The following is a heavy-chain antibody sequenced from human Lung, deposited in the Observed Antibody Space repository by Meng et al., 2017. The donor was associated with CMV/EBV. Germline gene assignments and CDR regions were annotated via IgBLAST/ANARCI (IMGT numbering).Heavy chain of an antibody. CDR1: GFTFSSYA. D-gene: IGHD1-1*01. CDR3: ARDHNLGFDY. J-gene: IGHJ4*02. Sequence: GESLKISCAASGFTFSSYAMHWVRQAPGKGLEWVAVISYDGSNKYYADSVKGRFTISRDNSKNTLYLQMNSLRAEDTAVYYCARDHNLGFDYWGRGTLVTVSS. V-gene: IGHV3-30-3*01. CDR2: ISYDGSNK.